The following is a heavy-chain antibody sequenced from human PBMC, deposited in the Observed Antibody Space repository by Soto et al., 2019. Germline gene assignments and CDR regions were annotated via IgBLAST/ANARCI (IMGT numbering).Heavy chain of an antibody. CDR1: GGSISTYY. CDR2: MYYSGTS. Sequence: SETLSLTCTVSGGSISTYYWSWIRQPPGKGLEWIGYMYYSGTSNYNSSLKSRVTMSVDTSKSQFSLKLNFVTAADTAVYYCASLTDCSGGSCYSGGLFYWGQGILVTVSS. D-gene: IGHD2-15*01. V-gene: IGHV4-59*08. J-gene: IGHJ4*02. CDR3: ASLTDCSGGSCYSGGLFY.